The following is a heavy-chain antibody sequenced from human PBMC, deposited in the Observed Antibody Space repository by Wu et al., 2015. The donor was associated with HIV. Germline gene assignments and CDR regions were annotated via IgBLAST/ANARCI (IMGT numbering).Heavy chain of an antibody. D-gene: IGHD5-24*01. CDR3: AREGGPAWEMATVYYGMDV. J-gene: IGHJ6*02. Sequence: QVQLVQSGAEVKKPGSSVKVSCEASGGTFSSYAISWVRQAPGQGLEWMGRIIPIFGTANYAQKFQGRVTITADESTSTAYMELSSLRSEDTAVYYCAREGGPAWEMATVYYGMDVWGQGTTGHRLL. V-gene: IGHV1-69*13. CDR2: IIPIFGTA. CDR1: GGTFSSYA.